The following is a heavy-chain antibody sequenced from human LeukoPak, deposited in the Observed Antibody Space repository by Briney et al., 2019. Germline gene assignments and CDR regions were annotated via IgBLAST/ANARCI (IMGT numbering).Heavy chain of an antibody. D-gene: IGHD2-21*02. V-gene: IGHV3-23*01. J-gene: IGHJ4*02. CDR2: ISGSGSNT. CDR3: AKDFGIVVVTAFDY. CDR1: GFTFSSYA. Sequence: GGSLRLSCAASGFTFSSYAMSWVRQTPGKGLEWVSAISGSGSNTFYADSMKGRFTISRDNSKNTLYLQMNSLRAEDSAVYFCAKDFGIVVVTAFDYWGQGTLVTVSS.